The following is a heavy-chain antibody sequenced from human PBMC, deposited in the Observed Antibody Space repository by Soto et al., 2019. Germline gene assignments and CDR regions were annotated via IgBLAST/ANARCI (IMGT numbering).Heavy chain of an antibody. V-gene: IGHV3-21*01. CDR2: ISSSSSYI. CDR3: ARDLYYYDSSGYPNWFDP. Sequence: EVQLVESGGGLVKPGGSLRLSCAASGFTFSSYSMNWVRQAPGKGLEWVSSISSSSSYIYYADSVKGRFTISRDNVKNSLYLQMNSLRAEDTAVYYCARDLYYYDSSGYPNWFDPWGQGTLVTVSS. D-gene: IGHD3-22*01. J-gene: IGHJ5*02. CDR1: GFTFSSYS.